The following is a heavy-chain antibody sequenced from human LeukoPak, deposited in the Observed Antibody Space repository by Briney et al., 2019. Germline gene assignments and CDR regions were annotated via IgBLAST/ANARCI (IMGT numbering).Heavy chain of an antibody. V-gene: IGHV3-48*01. Sequence: GGSLRLSCAASGFTFSSYSMNWVRPAPGKGLGWVSYINGSSSIIYYADSVKGRFTNYRDNAKNSLFLKMNSLRAEDTAVYYCARDHGSYYDFWSGYYINYYYYYYMDVWGKGTTVTVSS. J-gene: IGHJ6*03. CDR2: INGSSSII. D-gene: IGHD3-3*01. CDR3: ARDHGSYYDFWSGYYINYYYYYYMDV. CDR1: GFTFSSYS.